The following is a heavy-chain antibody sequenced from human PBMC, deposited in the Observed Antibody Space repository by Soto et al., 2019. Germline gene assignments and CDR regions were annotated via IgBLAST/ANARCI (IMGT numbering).Heavy chain of an antibody. CDR2: IIPILGIA. D-gene: IGHD3-3*01. Sequence: SAKVSCKASGGTFSSYTISWVRQAPGQGLEWMGRIIPILGIANYAQKFQGRVTITADKSTSTAYMELSSLRSEDTAVYYCARRKGFWSGYSAYNWFDPWGQGTLLTVSS. CDR3: ARRKGFWSGYSAYNWFDP. V-gene: IGHV1-69*02. J-gene: IGHJ5*02. CDR1: GGTFSSYT.